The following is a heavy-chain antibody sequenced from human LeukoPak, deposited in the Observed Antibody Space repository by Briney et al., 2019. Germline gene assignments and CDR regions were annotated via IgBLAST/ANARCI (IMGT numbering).Heavy chain of an antibody. CDR3: ARGLRYFDWLGDAFDI. CDR1: GFTFSSYA. Sequence: GGSLRLSCAASGFTFSSYAMHWVRQAPGKGLEWVAVISYDGSNKYYADSVKGRFTISRDNPKNTLYLQMNSLRAEDTAVYYCARGLRYFDWLGDAFDIWGQGTMVTVSS. V-gene: IGHV3-30*04. J-gene: IGHJ3*02. D-gene: IGHD3-9*01. CDR2: ISYDGSNK.